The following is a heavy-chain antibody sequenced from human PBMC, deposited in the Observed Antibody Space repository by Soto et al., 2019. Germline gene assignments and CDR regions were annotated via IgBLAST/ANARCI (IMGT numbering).Heavy chain of an antibody. Sequence: QGQLVQSGAEVKKPGASVKVSCKASGYTFTSDDIIWVRQATGQGLEWMGWMKPNSGNKGYAQKVQGRVTMTRNTSISPAYMELSSLRCEDAAVSYCARVLALGSSSLGYWGQGTLVTVSS. CDR3: ARVLALGSSSLGY. CDR1: GYTFTSDD. V-gene: IGHV1-8*01. CDR2: MKPNSGNK. J-gene: IGHJ4*02. D-gene: IGHD1-26*01.